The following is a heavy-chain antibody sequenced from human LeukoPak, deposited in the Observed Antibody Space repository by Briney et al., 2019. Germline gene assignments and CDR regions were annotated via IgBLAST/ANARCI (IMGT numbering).Heavy chain of an antibody. Sequence: SETLSLTCTASGYSISSGYDWGWIRQPPGKGLEWIGSIYHNGRTYYNPSLKSRVTISVDTSKNQVSLKLSSVTAADTAVYYCARLYSGYDCIWGQGTMVTVSS. CDR1: GYSISSGYD. CDR2: IYHNGRT. J-gene: IGHJ3*02. CDR3: ARLYSGYDCI. D-gene: IGHD5-12*01. V-gene: IGHV4-38-2*02.